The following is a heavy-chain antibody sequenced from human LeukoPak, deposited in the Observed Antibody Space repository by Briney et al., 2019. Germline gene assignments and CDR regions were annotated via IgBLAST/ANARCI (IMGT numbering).Heavy chain of an antibody. V-gene: IGHV3-66*01. CDR1: GFTVSSNY. D-gene: IGHD3-22*01. CDR2: IYSGGST. CDR3: ARDRYYYDSSGSNDAFDI. J-gene: IGHJ3*02. Sequence: GGSLRLSCAASGFTVSSNYMSWVRQAPGKGLEWVSVIYSGGSTYYADSVKGRFTTSRDNSKNTLYLQMNSLRAEDTAVYYCARDRYYYDSSGSNDAFDIWGQGTMVTVSS.